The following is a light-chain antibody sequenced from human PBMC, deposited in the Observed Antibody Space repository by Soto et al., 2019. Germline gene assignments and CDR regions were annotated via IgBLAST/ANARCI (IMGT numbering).Light chain of an antibody. J-gene: IGLJ3*02. CDR3: SSYTRSSTWL. CDR2: EVS. V-gene: IGLV2-14*01. Sequence: QSALTQPASVSGSPGQSITISCTGTSSDIGGYNYVSWYQQHPGKAPKVMIYEVSNRSSGVSNRFSGSKSGNTASLTISGLQAEDEADYYCSSYTRSSTWLFGGGTKLTVL. CDR1: SSDIGGYNY.